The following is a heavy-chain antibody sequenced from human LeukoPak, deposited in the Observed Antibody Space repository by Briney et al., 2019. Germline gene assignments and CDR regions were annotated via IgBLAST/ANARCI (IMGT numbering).Heavy chain of an antibody. CDR1: GGSISSGGYS. CDR3: ARVWSGYSNNWFDP. CDR2: IYYSGST. D-gene: IGHD3-3*01. J-gene: IGHJ5*02. V-gene: IGHV4-31*03. Sequence: PSETLSLTCTVSGGSISSGGYSWSWIRQHPGKGLEWIGYIYYSGSTYYNPSLKSRVSISVDTFKNQFSLKLSSVTAADTAVYYCARVWSGYSNNWFDPWGQGTLVTVSS.